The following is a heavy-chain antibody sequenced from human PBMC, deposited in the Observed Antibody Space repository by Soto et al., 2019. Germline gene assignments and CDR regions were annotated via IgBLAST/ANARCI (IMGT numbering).Heavy chain of an antibody. CDR2: IYYSGST. V-gene: IGHV4-39*01. CDR3: ARQHLLVTPAARLNWFDP. D-gene: IGHD2-2*01. CDR1: GGSISSSSYY. J-gene: IGHJ5*02. Sequence: SETLSLTCTVSGGSISSSSYYWGWIRQPPGKGLEWIGSIYYSGSTYYNPSLKSRVTISVDTSKNQFSLKLSSVTAADTAVYYCARQHLLVTPAARLNWFDPWGQGTLVTVSS.